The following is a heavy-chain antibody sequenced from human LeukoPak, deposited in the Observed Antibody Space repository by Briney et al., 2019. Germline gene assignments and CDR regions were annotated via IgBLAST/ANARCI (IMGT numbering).Heavy chain of an antibody. CDR1: GFTVGYNY. J-gene: IGHJ4*02. V-gene: IGHV3-66*04. CDR3: ARRSNPPGRIDH. D-gene: IGHD1-14*01. Sequence: QPGGSLRLSCAASGFTVGYNYMTWVRQAPGKGLEWVAAIYNSGSTYYADSVKGRFTISRDNSKNTMYPQMNSLKGEDTAVYYCARRSNPPGRIDHWGQGTLVTVSS. CDR2: IYNSGST.